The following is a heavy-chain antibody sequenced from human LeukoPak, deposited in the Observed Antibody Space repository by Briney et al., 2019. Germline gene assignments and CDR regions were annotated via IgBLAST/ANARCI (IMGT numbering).Heavy chain of an antibody. J-gene: IGHJ6*03. CDR1: GFTFSTYG. V-gene: IGHV3-23*01. CDR3: AKLPQGGGDHYYIEV. D-gene: IGHD2-21*02. CDR2: ISGNGYYT. Sequence: GGSVRLSCAASGFTFSTYGMSWVRQAPGKGLEWVSAISGNGYYTYYADSVKGRFTISRDNSKNTLFLQMNSLRAEDTAVYFCAKLPQGGGDHYYIEVWGKGNTVTVSS.